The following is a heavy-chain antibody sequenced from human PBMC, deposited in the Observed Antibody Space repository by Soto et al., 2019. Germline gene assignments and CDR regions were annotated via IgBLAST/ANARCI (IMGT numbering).Heavy chain of an antibody. D-gene: IGHD3-16*01. CDR2: INSDGSST. J-gene: IGHJ6*03. Sequence: EVQLVESGGGLVQPGGSLRLSCAASGFTFSSYWMHWVRQAPGKGLVWVSRINSDGSSTSYADSVKGRFTISRDNAKNKLYMQIDSLRAEDTAVYYCARSTIYVTYYYMDVWGKGPTVTVSS. V-gene: IGHV3-74*01. CDR3: ARSTIYVTYYYMDV. CDR1: GFTFSSYW.